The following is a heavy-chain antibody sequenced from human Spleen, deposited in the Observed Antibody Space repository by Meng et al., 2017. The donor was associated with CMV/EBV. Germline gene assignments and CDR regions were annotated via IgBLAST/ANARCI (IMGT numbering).Heavy chain of an antibody. CDR1: GFTFSSYS. CDR3: ARDRGGDCGSTSCYLNGMDV. CDR2: ISSASSTI. Sequence: GGSLRLSCAASGFTFSSYSMNWVRQAPGKGLEWVSYISSASSTIYYADSVKGRFTISRDNAKNSLYLQMNSLRAEDTAVYYCARDRGGDCGSTSCYLNGMDVWGQGTTVTVSS. V-gene: IGHV3-48*04. J-gene: IGHJ6*02. D-gene: IGHD2-2*01.